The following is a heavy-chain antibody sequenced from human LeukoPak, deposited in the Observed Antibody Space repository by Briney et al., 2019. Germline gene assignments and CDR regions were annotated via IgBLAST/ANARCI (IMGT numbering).Heavy chain of an antibody. D-gene: IGHD6-19*01. CDR2: ISGDGGST. Sequence: GGSLRLSXAASGFTFDAYAMHWVRQAPGKGLQRVSLISGDGGSTYYADSVKGRFTISRDNSKNSLYLQMDSLRTEDTALYYCAKGSQWLVRYWGQGTLVTVSS. CDR3: AKGSQWLVRY. V-gene: IGHV3-43*02. J-gene: IGHJ4*02. CDR1: GFTFDAYA.